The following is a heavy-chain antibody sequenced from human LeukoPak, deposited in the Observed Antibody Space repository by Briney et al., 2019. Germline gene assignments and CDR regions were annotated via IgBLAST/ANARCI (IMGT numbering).Heavy chain of an antibody. J-gene: IGHJ6*03. Sequence: GGSLRLSCAASGFTFSTYAMTWVRQAPGKGLDWVSIISGSGGSKYYADSVKGRFIISRDNYKSTLFLQKNSLRAEDTAVYYCAKLRGDCVYDYNYDMDVWGKGTTVAVS. CDR2: ISGSGGSK. D-gene: IGHD2-21*02. CDR3: AKLRGDCVYDYNYDMDV. V-gene: IGHV3-23*01. CDR1: GFTFSTYA.